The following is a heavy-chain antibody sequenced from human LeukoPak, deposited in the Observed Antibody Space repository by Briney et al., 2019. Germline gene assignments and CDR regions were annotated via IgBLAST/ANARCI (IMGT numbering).Heavy chain of an antibody. J-gene: IGHJ1*01. D-gene: IGHD6-19*01. CDR1: GGSISSGSYY. Sequence: SETLSLTCTVSGGSISSGSYYWSWIRQPAGKGLEWIGRIYTSGSTNYNPSLKSRVTISVDTSKNQFSLKLSSVTAADTAVYYCARDEARYSSGLFQHWGQGTLVTVSS. V-gene: IGHV4-61*02. CDR2: IYTSGST. CDR3: ARDEARYSSGLFQH.